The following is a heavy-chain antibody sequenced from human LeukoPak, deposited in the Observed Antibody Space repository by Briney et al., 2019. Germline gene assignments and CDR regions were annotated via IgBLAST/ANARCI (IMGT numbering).Heavy chain of an antibody. CDR2: IIPILGTA. Sequence: SVKVSCKASGGTFSSYAISWVRQAPGQGLEWMGGIIPILGTANYAQEFQGRVTITTDESTSTAYMELSSLRSEDTAVYYCARESMKYDSSGYWGSDYYFDYWGQGTLVTVSS. D-gene: IGHD3-22*01. V-gene: IGHV1-69*05. CDR1: GGTFSSYA. J-gene: IGHJ4*02. CDR3: ARESMKYDSSGYWGSDYYFDY.